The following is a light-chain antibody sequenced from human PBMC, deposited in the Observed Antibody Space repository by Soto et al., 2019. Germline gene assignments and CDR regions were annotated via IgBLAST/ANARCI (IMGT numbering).Light chain of an antibody. V-gene: IGLV1-40*01. CDR2: GNS. J-gene: IGLJ1*01. Sequence: QSVLTQPPSVSGAPGQRVTISCTGSSSNIGAGYDVHWYQQLPGTAPKLFIYGNSNRPSGVPDRFSGSKSGTSASLAIIGLQAEDEADYYCQSYDSSLSEGVFGTGTKVTVL. CDR1: SSNIGAGYD. CDR3: QSYDSSLSEGV.